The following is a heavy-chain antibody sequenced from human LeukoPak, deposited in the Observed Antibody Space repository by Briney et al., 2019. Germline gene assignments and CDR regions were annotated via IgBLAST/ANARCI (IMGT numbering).Heavy chain of an antibody. CDR2: INPNSGGT. V-gene: IGHV1-2*02. Sequence: ASVKVSCKASGYTFTGYYMHWVRQAPGQGLEWMGWINPNSGGTNYAQKLQGRVTMTTDTSTSTAYMELRSLRSDDTAVYCCARDGSGELWLDYWGQGTLVTVSS. D-gene: IGHD3-16*01. CDR3: ARDGSGELWLDY. J-gene: IGHJ4*02. CDR1: GYTFTGYY.